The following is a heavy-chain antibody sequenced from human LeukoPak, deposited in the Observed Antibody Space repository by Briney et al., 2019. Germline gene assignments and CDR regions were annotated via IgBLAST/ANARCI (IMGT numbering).Heavy chain of an antibody. CDR3: AREAWIRWFDS. CDR2: INHSGST. J-gene: IGHJ5*01. V-gene: IGHV4-34*01. CDR1: AGSFSGYY. Sequence: PSETLSLTCAVYAGSFSGYYWSWIRQPPGKGLEWIGEINHSGSTNYNPSLKSRVTISVDTSKNQFSLKLSSVTAADTAVYYCAREAWIRWFDSWGQGALVAVSS. D-gene: IGHD5-12*01.